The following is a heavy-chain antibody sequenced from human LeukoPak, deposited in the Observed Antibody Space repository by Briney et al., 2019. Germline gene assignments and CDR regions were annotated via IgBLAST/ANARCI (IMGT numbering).Heavy chain of an antibody. CDR2: IRGSDGST. J-gene: IGHJ4*02. D-gene: IGHD4-17*01. CDR1: GFPFSTYA. V-gene: IGHV3-23*01. Sequence: PGGSLRLSCAASGFPFSTYAMSWVRQAPVKGLEWVSSIRGSDGSTYYADSVKGRFAISRDNSKNTLYLQMNSLRAEDTAVYYCAKDVYGDYGGLDYWGQGTLVTVSS. CDR3: AKDVYGDYGGLDY.